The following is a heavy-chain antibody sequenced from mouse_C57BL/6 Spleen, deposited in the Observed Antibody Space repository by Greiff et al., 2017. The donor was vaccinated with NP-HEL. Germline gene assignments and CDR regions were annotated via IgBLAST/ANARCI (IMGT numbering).Heavy chain of an antibody. CDR2: ILPGSGSP. CDR1: CYTFTGYW. Sequence: VQLQQSGAELMKPGASVKLSCKATCYTFTGYWIEWVKQRPVHGLEWIGEILPGSGSPNYNEKFKGKATFTADTSSNTAYMQLSSLTTEDSAIYYCARLGRHYYYGTGFAYWGQGTLVTVSA. J-gene: IGHJ3*01. V-gene: IGHV1-9*01. D-gene: IGHD1-1*01. CDR3: ARLGRHYYYGTGFAY.